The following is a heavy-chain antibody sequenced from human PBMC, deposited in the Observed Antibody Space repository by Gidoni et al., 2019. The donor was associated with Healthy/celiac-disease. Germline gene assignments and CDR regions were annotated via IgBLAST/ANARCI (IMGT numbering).Heavy chain of an antibody. CDR3: ARQDYGDYLYYFDY. Sequence: QLQLQESGPGLVKPSETLSLTCTVSGGSISSSSYYWGWIRQPPGKGLEWIGSIYYRGSTYYNPSLKSRVTISVDTSKNQFSLKLSSVTAADTAVYYCARQDYGDYLYYFDYWGQGTLVTVSS. V-gene: IGHV4-39*01. D-gene: IGHD4-17*01. CDR2: IYYRGST. J-gene: IGHJ4*02. CDR1: GGSISSSSYY.